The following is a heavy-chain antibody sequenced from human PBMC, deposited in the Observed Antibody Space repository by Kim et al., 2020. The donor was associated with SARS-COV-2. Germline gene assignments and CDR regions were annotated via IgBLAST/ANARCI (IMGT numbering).Heavy chain of an antibody. Sequence: GGSLRLSCAASGFTFSSYAMHWVRQAPGKGLEWVAVIWYDGSNKYYADSVKGRFTISRDNSKNTLYLQMNSLRAEDTAVYYCAKEGSDYYGSGTPRSAFDIWGQGTMVTVSS. CDR1: GFTFSSYA. D-gene: IGHD3-10*01. J-gene: IGHJ3*02. CDR3: AKEGSDYYGSGTPRSAFDI. CDR2: IWYDGSNK. V-gene: IGHV3-33*06.